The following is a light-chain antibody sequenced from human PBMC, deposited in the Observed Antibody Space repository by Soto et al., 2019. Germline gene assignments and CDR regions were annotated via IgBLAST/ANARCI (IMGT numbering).Light chain of an antibody. CDR1: QNIRNY. Sequence: EIVLTQSPATLSLSPGERATLSCRASQNIRNYLAWYQQKPGQAPRLLIYDASNRATGIPARFSGSGFGTDFTLTISSLEPEDFAVYYCQQRSNWPPYTFGQGTKLEIK. J-gene: IGKJ2*01. CDR2: DAS. CDR3: QQRSNWPPYT. V-gene: IGKV3-11*01.